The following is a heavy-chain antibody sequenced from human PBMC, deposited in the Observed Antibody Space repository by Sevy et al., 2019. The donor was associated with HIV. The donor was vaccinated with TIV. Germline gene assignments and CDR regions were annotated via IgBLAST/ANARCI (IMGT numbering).Heavy chain of an antibody. CDR1: GYTFSTYG. D-gene: IGHD2-21*02. J-gene: IGHJ5*02. Sequence: ASVKVSCKASGYTFSTYGISWVRQAPGQGLEWMGWIGAYNGNIKYAQKFEDRVTMTTDTSTSTAYMDLKSLRSDDTAVYFCARLSTARVTFNWFDPWGQGTLVTVSS. CDR3: ARLSTARVTFNWFDP. V-gene: IGHV1-18*01. CDR2: IGAYNGNI.